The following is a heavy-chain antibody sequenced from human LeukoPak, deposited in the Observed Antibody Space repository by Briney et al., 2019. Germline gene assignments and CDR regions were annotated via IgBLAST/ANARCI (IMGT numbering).Heavy chain of an antibody. Sequence: PGGSLRLSCAASGFTFSSHWMHWVRQAPGKGLVWVSRISTDGRTATYADSVKGRFTISRDNSDHTLYLQMNTLRAEDAAVYYCARGDSSTWAYFFDYWGQGTLVAVSS. CDR2: ISTDGRTA. V-gene: IGHV3-74*01. D-gene: IGHD3-22*01. CDR1: GFTFSSHW. J-gene: IGHJ4*02. CDR3: ARGDSSTWAYFFDY.